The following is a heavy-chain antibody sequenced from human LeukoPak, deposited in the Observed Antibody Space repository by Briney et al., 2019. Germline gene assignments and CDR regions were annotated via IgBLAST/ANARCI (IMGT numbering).Heavy chain of an antibody. Sequence: PGGSLRLFCAASGFIFSSYGMHWVRQAPGKGLEWVAVIWYDGSNKYYADSVKGRFTISRDNSKNTLYLQMNSLRAEDTAVYYCARADIVVVPAAPTSYYYYGMDVWGQGTTVTVSS. V-gene: IGHV3-33*01. J-gene: IGHJ6*02. CDR1: GFIFSSYG. CDR2: IWYDGSNK. D-gene: IGHD2-2*01. CDR3: ARADIVVVPAAPTSYYYYGMDV.